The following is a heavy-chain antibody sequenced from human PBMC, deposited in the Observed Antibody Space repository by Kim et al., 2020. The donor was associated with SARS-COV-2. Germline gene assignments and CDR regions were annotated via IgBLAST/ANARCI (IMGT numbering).Heavy chain of an antibody. Sequence: GGSLRLSCTASGFTFGDYAMSWFRQAPGKGLEWVGFIRSKAYGGTTEYAASVKGRFTITRDDSKSIAYLQMNSLKTEDTAVYYCPSSGYSRRWSGSGVAFDIGGQGTMVTVSS. CDR2: IRSKAYGGTT. CDR3: PSSGYSRRWSGSGVAFDI. D-gene: IGHD6-13*01. CDR1: GFTFGDYA. J-gene: IGHJ3*02. V-gene: IGHV3-49*03.